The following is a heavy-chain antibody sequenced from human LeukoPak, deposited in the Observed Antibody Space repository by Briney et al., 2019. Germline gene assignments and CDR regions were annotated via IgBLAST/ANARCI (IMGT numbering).Heavy chain of an antibody. V-gene: IGHV1-2*02. CDR1: GYTFTGYY. J-gene: IGHJ4*02. D-gene: IGHD3-3*01. Sequence: ASVKVSCKASGYTFTGYYMHWVRQAPGQGLEWMGWINPNSGGTNYAQKFQGRVTMTRDTSISTAYMELSRLRSDDTAVYYCARGGHDFWSGYRLFDYWGQGTLVTVSS. CDR3: ARGGHDFWSGYRLFDY. CDR2: INPNSGGT.